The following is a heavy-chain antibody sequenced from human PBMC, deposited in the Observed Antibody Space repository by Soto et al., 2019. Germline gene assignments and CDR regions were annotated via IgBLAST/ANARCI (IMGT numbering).Heavy chain of an antibody. CDR2: IYSGGST. CDR3: ARGIAAAGTEYLQH. J-gene: IGHJ1*01. Sequence: EVQLVESGGGLVQPGGSLRLSCAASGFTVSSNYMSWVRQAPGKGLEWVSVIYSGGSTYYADSVKGRFTISRHNSKNTLYLQMNSLRAEDTAVYYCARGIAAAGTEYLQHWGQGTLVTVSS. CDR1: GFTVSSNY. V-gene: IGHV3-53*04. D-gene: IGHD6-13*01.